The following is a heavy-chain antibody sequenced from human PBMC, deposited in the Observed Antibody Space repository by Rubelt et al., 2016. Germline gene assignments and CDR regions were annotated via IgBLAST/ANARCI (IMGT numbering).Heavy chain of an antibody. Sequence: QVQLVQSGSELKKPGASVKVSCKASGYTFTSYAMNWVRQAPGQGLEWMGRINPYSGVTDYAQKFQGRVTMTRDTSISTAYMQLGSLRSDDTAVDYCARDGKFDPWGQGTLVTVSS. CDR3: ARDGKFDP. J-gene: IGHJ5*02. CDR1: GYTFTSYA. CDR2: INPYSGVT. V-gene: IGHV1-2*06.